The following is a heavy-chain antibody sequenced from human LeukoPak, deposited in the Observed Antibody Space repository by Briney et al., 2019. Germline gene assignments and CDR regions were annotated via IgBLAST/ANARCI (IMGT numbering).Heavy chain of an antibody. CDR3: AREVREWGGYYFDY. CDR1: GFTLSSYS. V-gene: IGHV3-48*02. Sequence: GGSLRLFCAASGFTLSSYSMNWVRQAPGKGLEWVSYISSGSSTKYYADSVKGRFTISRDNAKNSLSLQMNSLRDEDTAVYYCAREVREWGGYYFDYWGQGTPVTVSS. CDR2: ISSGSSTK. J-gene: IGHJ4*02. D-gene: IGHD3-3*01.